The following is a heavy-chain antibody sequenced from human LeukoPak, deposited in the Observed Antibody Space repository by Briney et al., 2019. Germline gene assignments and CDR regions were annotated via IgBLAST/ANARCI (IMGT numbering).Heavy chain of an antibody. V-gene: IGHV4-34*01. D-gene: IGHD5-12*01. CDR3: ARGPGVFSRGYSGYDTADDY. Sequence: PSETLSLTCAVYGGSFSGYYWSWIRQPPGKGLEWIGEINHSGSTNYNPSLKSRVTISVDTSKNQFSLKLSSVTAADTAVYYCARGPGVFSRGYSGYDTADDYWGQGTLVTVSS. CDR1: GGSFSGYY. CDR2: INHSGST. J-gene: IGHJ4*02.